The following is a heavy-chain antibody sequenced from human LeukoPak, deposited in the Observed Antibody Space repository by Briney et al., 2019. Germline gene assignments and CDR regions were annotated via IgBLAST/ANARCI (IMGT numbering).Heavy chain of an antibody. Sequence: PSETLSLTCTVSGGSLSSYFWSWIRQPPGKGLDWIAYIYYSGSTNYNPSLKSRVTISVDTSKNQFSLKLSSVTAADTAVYYCARQPSSWFTSFDSWGQGTLVTVSS. CDR3: ARQPSSWFTSFDS. J-gene: IGHJ4*02. V-gene: IGHV4-59*01. CDR2: IYYSGST. CDR1: GGSLSSYF. D-gene: IGHD6-13*01.